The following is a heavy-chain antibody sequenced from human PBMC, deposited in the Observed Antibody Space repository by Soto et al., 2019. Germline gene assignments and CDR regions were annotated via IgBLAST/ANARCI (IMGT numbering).Heavy chain of an antibody. Sequence: EVQLVDSGGGVVRPGGSLRLSCAASGFTFDDYGMSWVRQAPGKGLEWVSGINWNGGSTGYADSVKGRFTISRDNAKNSLYLQMNSLRAEDTALYYCARVGDDSSGEYYYYGMDVWGQGTTVTVSS. CDR3: ARVGDDSSGEYYYYGMDV. J-gene: IGHJ6*02. D-gene: IGHD3-22*01. CDR1: GFTFDDYG. V-gene: IGHV3-20*04. CDR2: INWNGGST.